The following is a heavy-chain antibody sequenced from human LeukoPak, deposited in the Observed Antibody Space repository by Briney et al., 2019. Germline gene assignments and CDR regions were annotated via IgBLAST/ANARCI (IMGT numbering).Heavy chain of an antibody. J-gene: IGHJ4*02. V-gene: IGHV1-69*13. CDR2: IIPIFGTA. Sequence: SVTVSCKASGYTFTRYDINWVRQAPGQGLEWMGGIIPIFGTANYAQKFQGRVTITADESTSTAYMELSSLRSEDTAVYYCAGGIAVAGADYWGQGTLVTVSS. CDR1: GYTFTRYD. CDR3: AGGIAVAGADY. D-gene: IGHD6-19*01.